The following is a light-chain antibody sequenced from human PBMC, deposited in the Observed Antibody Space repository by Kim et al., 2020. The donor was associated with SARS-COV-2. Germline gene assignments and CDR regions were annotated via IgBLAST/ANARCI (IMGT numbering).Light chain of an antibody. CDR3: SSYTSSSTWV. CDR2: YVS. CDR1: HSDVSGYIY. J-gene: IGLJ3*02. Sequence: GQPITITCTATHSDVSGYIYVSFYQQHPHKTPKLLFYYVSKRPSGVSNRFSGSESGNTASLTISGLQAEDEADYYCSSYTSSSTWVFGGGTQLTV. V-gene: IGLV2-14*04.